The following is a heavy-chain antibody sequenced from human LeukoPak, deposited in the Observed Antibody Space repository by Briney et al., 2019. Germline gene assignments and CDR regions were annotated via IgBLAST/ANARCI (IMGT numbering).Heavy chain of an antibody. CDR1: GFTFSSYA. CDR2: ITGGAGST. J-gene: IGHJ1*01. CDR3: AKSSVVLKYFQQ. Sequence: GGSLRLSCAASGFTFSSYAMSWVRHAPGKGLEWVSTITGGAGSTYYADSVKGRFTISRDDSKNTLYLQMNSLRAEDTAVYYCAKSSVVLKYFQQWGQGTLVTVSS. D-gene: IGHD3-22*01. V-gene: IGHV3-23*01.